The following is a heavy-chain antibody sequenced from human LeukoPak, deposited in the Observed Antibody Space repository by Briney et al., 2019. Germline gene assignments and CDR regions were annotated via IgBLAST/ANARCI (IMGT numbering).Heavy chain of an antibody. CDR1: GGSFSGYY. D-gene: IGHD4-17*01. J-gene: IGHJ4*02. V-gene: IGHV4-34*01. Sequence: PSETLSLTCAVSGGSFSGYYWSWIRQPPGKGLEWIGQLNHSGSTNYNPSLQSRVTISVDTSKNQFSLKLSSVTAADTAVYYCGRGGGMRNTVSPCDYWGEGALVTVS. CDR2: LNHSGST. CDR3: GRGGGMRNTVSPCDY.